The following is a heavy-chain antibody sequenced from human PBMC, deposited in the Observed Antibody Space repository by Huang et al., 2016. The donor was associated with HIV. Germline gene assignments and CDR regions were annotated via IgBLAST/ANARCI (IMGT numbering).Heavy chain of an antibody. D-gene: IGHD2-21*02. J-gene: IGHJ3*02. CDR1: GFTVSSNY. V-gene: IGHV3-53*01. CDR3: AREFCGGDCFRSRDAFDI. CDR2: IKNGGNT. Sequence: EVQLVESGGGLIQPGGSLRLSCAVSGFTVSSNYMSWVRQAPGKGLEWVSVIKNGGNTYYADSVKGRFAISRDNFKNTLYLQMNSLRAEDTAVYYCAREFCGGDCFRSRDAFDIWGQGTMVTVAS.